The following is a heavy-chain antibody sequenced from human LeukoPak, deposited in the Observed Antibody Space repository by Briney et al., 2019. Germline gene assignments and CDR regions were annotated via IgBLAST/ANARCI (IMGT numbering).Heavy chain of an antibody. V-gene: IGHV4-59*01. CDR1: GGSISSYY. J-gene: IGHJ4*02. CDR3: ARATDSNGWLFDY. Sequence: SETLSLTCTVSGGSISSYYWSWIRQPPGKGLEWIGYINYSGSTNYNPSLKSRVTISVDASRNQLSLKLTSVTAADTAVYYCARATDSNGWLFDYWGQGTLVTVSS. CDR2: INYSGST. D-gene: IGHD6-19*01.